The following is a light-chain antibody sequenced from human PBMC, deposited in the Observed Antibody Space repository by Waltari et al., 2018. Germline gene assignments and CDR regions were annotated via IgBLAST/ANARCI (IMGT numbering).Light chain of an antibody. CDR3: QQYSRYTT. CDR1: QSISSW. Sequence: DIQMTQSPSTLSASVGDRVTITCRASQSISSWLAWYQQKPGKAPKLLIYKASNLESGVPSRFRGSGSGTEFTLTISSLQPDDFATDYCQQYSRYTTFGQGTKVEIK. J-gene: IGKJ1*01. V-gene: IGKV1-5*03. CDR2: KAS.